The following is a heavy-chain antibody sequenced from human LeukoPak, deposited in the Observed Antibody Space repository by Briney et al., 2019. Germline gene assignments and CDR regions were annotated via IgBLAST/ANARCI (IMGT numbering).Heavy chain of an antibody. Sequence: TSSETLSLTCAVYGGSFSGYYWSWIRQPPGKGLEWIGEINHSGSTNYNPSLKSRVTISVDTSKNQFSLKLSSVTAADTAVYYCAIVGATFWFDPWAREPWSPSPQ. CDR3: AIVGATFWFDP. V-gene: IGHV4-34*01. D-gene: IGHD1-26*01. CDR1: GGSFSGYY. J-gene: IGHJ5*02. CDR2: INHSGST.